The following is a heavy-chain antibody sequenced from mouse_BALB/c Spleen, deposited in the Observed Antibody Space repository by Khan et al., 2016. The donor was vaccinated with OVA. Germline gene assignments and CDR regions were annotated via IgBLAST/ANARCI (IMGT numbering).Heavy chain of an antibody. D-gene: IGHD1-1*01. CDR2: TNPTNGRT. V-gene: IGHV1S81*02. CDR1: GYTFTSYW. Sequence: QVRLQQSGAELVKAGASVKMSCKASGYTFTSYWMHWVKQRLGQGLEWFAETNPTNGRTYYNEKFKSKATLNVDKSSSTAYMLLSGPTFEDSAVYYSARIKKIVATYFDYWGQGTTLTVSS. CDR3: ARIKKIVATYFDY. J-gene: IGHJ2*01.